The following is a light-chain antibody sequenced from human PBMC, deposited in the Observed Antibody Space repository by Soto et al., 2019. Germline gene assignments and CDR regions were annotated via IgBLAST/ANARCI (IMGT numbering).Light chain of an antibody. CDR2: YIS. Sequence: ELVMTHSPATLALSPGEKATLSCRASQTVIINLAWYQQRPGQAPRLLIYYISNRATGVPARFSGSGSGTDFTLTISSLEPEDFAVYYCQQYGSSPIPFGQGTRLEIK. V-gene: IGKV3-20*01. J-gene: IGKJ5*01. CDR3: QQYGSSPIP. CDR1: QTVIIN.